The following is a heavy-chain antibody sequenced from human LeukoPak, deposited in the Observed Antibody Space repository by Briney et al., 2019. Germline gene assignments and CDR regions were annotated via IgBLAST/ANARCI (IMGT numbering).Heavy chain of an antibody. CDR1: GFSLSNYA. D-gene: IGHD1-7*01. V-gene: IGHV3-23*01. Sequence: GGSLRLSCAASGFSLSNYAMSWVRQAPGKGLEWVSNIGSAGSTYYADSVKGRFPISRDISKNTLYLQMNSLRAEDTAVYYCAKCVAYITGTNSYIDVWGKGTTVTVSS. J-gene: IGHJ6*03. CDR2: NIGSAGST. CDR3: AKCVAYITGTNSYIDV.